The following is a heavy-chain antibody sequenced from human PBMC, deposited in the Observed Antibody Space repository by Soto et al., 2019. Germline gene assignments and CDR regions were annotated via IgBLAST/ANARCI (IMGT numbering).Heavy chain of an antibody. CDR2: ISSSSSYI. D-gene: IGHD3-3*01. J-gene: IGHJ4*02. V-gene: IGHV3-21*01. CDR1: GFTFSSYS. CDR3: ARELRFLEWSQTY. Sequence: LRLSCAASGFTFSSYSMNWVRQAPGKGLEWVSSISSSSSYIYYADSVKGRFTISRDNAKNSLYLQMNSLRAEDTAVYYCARELRFLEWSQTYRGQGTLVTVSS.